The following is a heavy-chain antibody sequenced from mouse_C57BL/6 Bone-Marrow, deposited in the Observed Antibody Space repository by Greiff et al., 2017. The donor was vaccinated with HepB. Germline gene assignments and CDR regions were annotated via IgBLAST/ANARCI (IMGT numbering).Heavy chain of an antibody. CDR1: GYSFTGYY. Sequence: VQLQQSGPELVKPGASVKISCKASGYSFTGYYMNWVKQSPEKSLEWIGEINPSTGGTTYNQKFKAKATLTVDKSSSTAYMQLKSLTSEDSAVYYCAREDDYPWLAYWGHGTLVTISA. CDR3: AREDDYPWLAY. CDR2: INPSTGGT. D-gene: IGHD2-4*01. V-gene: IGHV1-42*01. J-gene: IGHJ3*01.